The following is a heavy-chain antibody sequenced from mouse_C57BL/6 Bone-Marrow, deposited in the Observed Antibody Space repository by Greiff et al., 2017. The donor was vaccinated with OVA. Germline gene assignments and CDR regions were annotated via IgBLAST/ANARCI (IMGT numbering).Heavy chain of an antibody. Sequence: EVNVVESGGGLVQPGGSLSLSCAASGFTFTDYYMSWVRQPPGKALEWLGFIRNKANGYTTEYSASVKGRFTISRDNSQSILYLQMNALRAEDSATYYCARYIGYAMDYWGQGTSVTVSS. CDR1: GFTFTDYY. V-gene: IGHV7-3*01. CDR3: ARYIGYAMDY. CDR2: IRNKANGYTT. J-gene: IGHJ4*01.